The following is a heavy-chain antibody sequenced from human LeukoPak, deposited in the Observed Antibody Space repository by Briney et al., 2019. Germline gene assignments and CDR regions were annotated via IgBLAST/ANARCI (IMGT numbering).Heavy chain of an antibody. CDR3: ARDPSPVYYYYMDV. CDR2: INQDGYES. CDR1: GFGFDDYW. J-gene: IGHJ6*03. V-gene: IGHV3-7*01. Sequence: GGSLRLSCAASGFGFDDYWMTWARRAPGKGLEWLANINQDGYESNYVDSVKGRFTISRDNAKNSLYLQMNSLRVEDAAVYYCARDPSPVYYYYMDVWGKGTTVTVSS.